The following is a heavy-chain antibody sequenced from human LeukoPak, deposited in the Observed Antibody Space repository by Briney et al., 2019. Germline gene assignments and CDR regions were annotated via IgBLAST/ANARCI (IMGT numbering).Heavy chain of an antibody. D-gene: IGHD3-10*02. J-gene: IGHJ3*02. CDR2: FYTSGST. CDR1: GGSISSGSYY. V-gene: IGHV4-61*02. CDR3: AGGAFCDVRGGLYAFDI. Sequence: SQTLSLTCTVSGGSISSGSYYWSWIRQPAGKGLERIGRFYTSGSTNYNPSLKSRVTISVDTSKNQFSLKLSSVTAADTAVYYCAGGAFCDVRGGLYAFDIWGQGTMVTVSS.